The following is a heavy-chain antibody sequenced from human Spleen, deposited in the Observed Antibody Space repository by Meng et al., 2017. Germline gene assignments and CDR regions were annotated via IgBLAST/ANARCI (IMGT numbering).Heavy chain of an antibody. V-gene: IGHV4-31*03. CDR2: IYYSGST. CDR1: GGSISSGGYY. J-gene: IGHJ4*02. CDR3: ASMGGQWPVPRGFDY. D-gene: IGHD6-19*01. Sequence: SETLSLTCTVSGGSISSGGYYWSWIRQHPGKGLEWIGYIYYSGSTYYNPSLKSRVTISVDTSKNQFSLKLSSVTAADTAVYYCASMGGQWPVPRGFDYWGQGTLVTVSS.